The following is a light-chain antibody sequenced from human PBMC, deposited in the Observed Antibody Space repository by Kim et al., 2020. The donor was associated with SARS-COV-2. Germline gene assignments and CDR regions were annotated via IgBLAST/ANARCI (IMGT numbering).Light chain of an antibody. Sequence: DIQLTQSPSFLSASVRDRVPITCRASQDIKSHFAWYQQKPGKAPKLLIYAASTLESGVPSRFRGSGSGTEFTLTVTSLQPEDFATYYCQQLSSYPYTLGQGTKLEI. V-gene: IGKV1-9*01. CDR3: QQLSSYPYT. J-gene: IGKJ2*01. CDR1: QDIKSH. CDR2: AAS.